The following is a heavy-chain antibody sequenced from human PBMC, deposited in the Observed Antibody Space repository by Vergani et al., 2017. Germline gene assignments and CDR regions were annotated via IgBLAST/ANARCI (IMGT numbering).Heavy chain of an antibody. Sequence: QVQLQESGPGLVKPSETLSLTCTVSGGSISSYYWSWIRQRAGKGLEWIGRIYTSGSTNYNPSLKSRVTMSVDTSKNQFSLELSSVTAADTAVYYCAGLNSGWYDYYYYGMDVWGQGTTVTVSS. J-gene: IGHJ6*02. V-gene: IGHV4-4*07. CDR1: GGSISSYY. CDR2: IYTSGST. D-gene: IGHD6-19*01. CDR3: AGLNSGWYDYYYYGMDV.